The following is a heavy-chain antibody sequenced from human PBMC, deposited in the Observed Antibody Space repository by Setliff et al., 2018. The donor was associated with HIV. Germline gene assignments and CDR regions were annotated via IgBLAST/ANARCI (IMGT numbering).Heavy chain of an antibody. Sequence: ETLSLTCTVSGGSISSSYWSWIRQPPGKGLEWIGYIYTSGSTNYNPSLKSRVTISVDTSKNQFSLKLSSVTAADTAVYYCARHRKWQVPAYFDYWGQGTLVTVSS. CDR1: GGSISSSY. J-gene: IGHJ4*02. CDR3: ARHRKWQVPAYFDY. CDR2: IYTSGST. V-gene: IGHV4-59*08. D-gene: IGHD6-19*01.